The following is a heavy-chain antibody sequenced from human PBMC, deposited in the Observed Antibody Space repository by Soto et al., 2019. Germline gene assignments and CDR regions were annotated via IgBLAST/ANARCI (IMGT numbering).Heavy chain of an antibody. V-gene: IGHV4-34*01. Sequence: SETLSLTCAVYGGSFSGYYWSWIRQPPGKGLEWIGEINHSGSTNYNPSLKSRVTISVDTSKNPFSLKLSSVTAADTAVYYCASARSADFDSWGQGTLVTVSS. CDR1: GGSFSGYY. CDR2: INHSGST. CDR3: ASARSADFDS. J-gene: IGHJ4*02.